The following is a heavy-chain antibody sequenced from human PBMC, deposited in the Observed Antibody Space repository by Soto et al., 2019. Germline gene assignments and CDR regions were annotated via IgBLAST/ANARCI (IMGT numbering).Heavy chain of an antibody. D-gene: IGHD3-22*01. CDR3: ARESKSYYDSSGYSVYAFDI. Sequence: GGSLRLSCAASGFTFSGFSMNWVRQAPGKGLEWVAVIWYDGSNKYYADSVKGRFTISRDNSKNTLYLQMNSLRAEDTAVYYCARESKSYYDSSGYSVYAFDIWGQGTMVTVSS. J-gene: IGHJ3*02. CDR1: GFTFSGFS. V-gene: IGHV3-33*07. CDR2: IWYDGSNK.